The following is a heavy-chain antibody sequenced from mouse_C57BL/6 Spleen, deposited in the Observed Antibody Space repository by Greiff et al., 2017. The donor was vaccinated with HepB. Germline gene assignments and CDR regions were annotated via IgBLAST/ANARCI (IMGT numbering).Heavy chain of an antibody. CDR1: GYTFTSYW. CDR2: IYPGSGST. D-gene: IGHD1-1*01. Sequence: VKLQQPGAELVKPGASVKMSCKASGYTFTSYWITWVKQRPGQGLEWIGDIYPGSGSTNYNEKFKSKATLTVDTSSSTAYMQLSSLTSEDSAVYYCARGDYYGSSRGAMDYWGQGTSVTVSS. CDR3: ARGDYYGSSRGAMDY. J-gene: IGHJ4*01. V-gene: IGHV1-55*01.